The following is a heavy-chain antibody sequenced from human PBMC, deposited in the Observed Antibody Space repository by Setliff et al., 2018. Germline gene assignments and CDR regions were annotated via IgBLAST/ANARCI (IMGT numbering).Heavy chain of an antibody. V-gene: IGHV4-31*03. J-gene: IGHJ5*02. CDR1: GGSISSGGYY. D-gene: IGHD3-10*01. CDR2: IYYSGST. CDR3: ASEAVISPNWFDP. Sequence: PSETLSLTCTVSGGSISSGGYYWSWIRQHPGKGLEWIGYIYYSGSTYYNPSLKSRVTISVDTSKNQFSLKLSSVTAADTAVYYCASEAVISPNWFDPWGQGTLVTVS.